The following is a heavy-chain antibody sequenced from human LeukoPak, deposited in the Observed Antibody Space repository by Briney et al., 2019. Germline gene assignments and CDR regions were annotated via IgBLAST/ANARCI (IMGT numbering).Heavy chain of an antibody. CDR3: ARVDGYSGYDELNWFDP. Sequence: RASVKVSCKASGYTFTSYDINWLRQATGQGLEWMGWMNPNSGNTGYAQKFQGRVTMTRNTSIRTAYMELSSLRSEDTAVYYCARVDGYSGYDELNWFDPWGQGTLVTVSS. CDR1: GYTFTSYD. V-gene: IGHV1-8*01. CDR2: MNPNSGNT. J-gene: IGHJ5*02. D-gene: IGHD5-12*01.